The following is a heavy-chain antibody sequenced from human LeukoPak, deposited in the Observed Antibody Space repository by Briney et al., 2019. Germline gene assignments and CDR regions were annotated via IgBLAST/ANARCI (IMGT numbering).Heavy chain of an antibody. CDR3: TTFDYAAFLI. V-gene: IGHV3-15*01. Sequence: PGGSLRLSCAVSGFTSSNAWMSWVRQAPGKGLEWVGRIKSKTDGGTRDYAAPVKGRFTISRDDSKNTLYLQTNSLKTEDTAVYYCTTFDYAAFLIGGQGTMVTVSS. D-gene: IGHD4/OR15-4a*01. CDR2: IKSKTDGGTR. J-gene: IGHJ3*02. CDR1: GFTSSNAW.